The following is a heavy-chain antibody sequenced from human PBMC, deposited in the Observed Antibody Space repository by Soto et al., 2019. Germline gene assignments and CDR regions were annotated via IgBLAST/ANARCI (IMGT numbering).Heavy chain of an antibody. J-gene: IGHJ4*02. V-gene: IGHV1-46*01. CDR3: ARSQEVVVVPAAPIDY. D-gene: IGHD2-2*01. CDR1: GYTFINYY. CDR2: INPSGGGT. Sequence: QVQLVQSGAEVKKPGASVKVSCKTSGYTFINYYINWVRQAPGQGLEWMGRINPSGGGTTYAQKFQGRVTMTRVTSTSTVYMDLSSLRSEDTAVYYCARSQEVVVVPAAPIDYWGQGTLVTVSS.